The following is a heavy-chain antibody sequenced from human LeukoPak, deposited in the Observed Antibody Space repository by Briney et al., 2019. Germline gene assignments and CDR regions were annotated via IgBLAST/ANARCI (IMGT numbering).Heavy chain of an antibody. V-gene: IGHV4-59*12. Sequence: SETLSLTCAVYGGSISNYYCSWIRQPPGKGLEGLGDIYYSGSTNYNTSLKSRVTISVDTFKNQFSMKLSSVTAADTAVYYCARGISITIFGVVIAPYYYYMDVWGKGTTVTVSS. CDR1: GGSISNYY. J-gene: IGHJ6*03. CDR2: IYYSGST. D-gene: IGHD3-3*01. CDR3: ARGISITIFGVVIAPYYYYMDV.